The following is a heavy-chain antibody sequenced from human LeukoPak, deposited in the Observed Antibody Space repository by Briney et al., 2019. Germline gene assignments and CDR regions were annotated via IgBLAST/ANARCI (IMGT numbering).Heavy chain of an antibody. D-gene: IGHD6-13*01. J-gene: IGHJ4*02. V-gene: IGHV3-30*18. CDR2: ISYDGSNK. Sequence: GRSLRLSCAASGFTFSSYGMHWVRQAPGKGLEWVAVISYDGSNKYYADSVKGRFTISRDNSKNTLYLQMNSLRAEDTAVYYCAKDRGYSSSWYYFDYWGQGTLVTVSS. CDR1: GFTFSSYG. CDR3: AKDRGYSSSWYYFDY.